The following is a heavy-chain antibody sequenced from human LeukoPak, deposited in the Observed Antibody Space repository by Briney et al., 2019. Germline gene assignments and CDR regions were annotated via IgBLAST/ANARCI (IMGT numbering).Heavy chain of an antibody. Sequence: PGGSLRLSCASSGFTFSSYSMNWVRQAPGKGLEWVSYISSSGTTISYADSVKGRFTISRDSTRNSLYLQMNSLRVEDTAMYYCARDLKGYSSSGGVDFWGQGTLVTVSS. D-gene: IGHD6-13*01. CDR3: ARDLKGYSSSGGVDF. CDR1: GFTFSSYS. J-gene: IGHJ4*02. CDR2: ISSSGTTI. V-gene: IGHV3-48*01.